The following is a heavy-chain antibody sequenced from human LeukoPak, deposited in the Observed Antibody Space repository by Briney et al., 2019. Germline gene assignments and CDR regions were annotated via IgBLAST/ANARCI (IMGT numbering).Heavy chain of an antibody. Sequence: GGSLRLSCAASGFTFSSYAMSWVRQAPGKGLEWVSAISGSGGSTYYADSVKGRFTISRDNSKKTVNLQMKSLRAEDTAVYYCATRLFYSSVWYGIDYWGQGTLVTVSS. D-gene: IGHD6-19*01. J-gene: IGHJ4*02. V-gene: IGHV3-23*01. CDR1: GFTFSSYA. CDR3: ATRLFYSSVWYGIDY. CDR2: ISGSGGST.